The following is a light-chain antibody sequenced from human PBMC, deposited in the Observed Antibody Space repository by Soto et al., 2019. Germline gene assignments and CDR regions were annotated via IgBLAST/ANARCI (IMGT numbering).Light chain of an antibody. CDR3: CSYASSSTYV. V-gene: IGLV2-23*01. CDR2: EGS. Sequence: SPPQPPPLSWCPGQSVTPSPPRKTKYVGNYNLVSWYQHDPGKAPKLLIYEGSKRPSGVSDRFSGSKSGNTASLTISGLQAEDEADYYCCSYASSSTYVFGTGTKVTVL. J-gene: IGLJ1*01. CDR1: TKYVGNYNL.